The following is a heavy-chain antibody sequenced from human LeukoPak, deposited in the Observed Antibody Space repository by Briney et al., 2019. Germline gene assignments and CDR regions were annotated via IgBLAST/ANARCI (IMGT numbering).Heavy chain of an antibody. V-gene: IGHV3-21*01. CDR2: ISSSSSYI. CDR3: ARDGDDYGGTDFDY. D-gene: IGHD4-23*01. J-gene: IGHJ4*02. Sequence: GGSLRLSCAASGFTFSSYSMNWVRQAPGKGLEWVSSISSSSSYIYYADSVKGRFTISRDNAKNSLYLQMNSLRAEDTAVYYCARDGDDYGGTDFDYWGQGTLVTVSS. CDR1: GFTFSSYS.